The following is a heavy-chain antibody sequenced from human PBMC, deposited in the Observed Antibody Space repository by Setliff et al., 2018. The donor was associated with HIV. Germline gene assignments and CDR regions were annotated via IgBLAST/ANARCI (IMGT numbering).Heavy chain of an antibody. CDR2: ISYDGSNK. J-gene: IGHJ6*02. Sequence: GGSLRLSCAASCFTFSSFAMHWVRQAPGKGLEWVAVISYDGSNKYYADSVKGRFTISRDNSKNTLYLQMNSLRAEDTAVYYCARSVIGYHYYGMDVWGQGTLVTVSS. CDR1: CFTFSSFA. CDR3: ARSVIGYHYYGMDV. V-gene: IGHV3-30*01. D-gene: IGHD3-10*01.